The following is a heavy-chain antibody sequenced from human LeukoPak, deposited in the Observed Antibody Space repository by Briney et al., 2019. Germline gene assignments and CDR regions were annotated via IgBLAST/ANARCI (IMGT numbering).Heavy chain of an antibody. CDR1: GGSISSYY. V-gene: IGHV4-4*07. Sequence: SETLSLTCTVSGGSISSYYWSWIRQPAGKGLEWVGRIYTSGSTNYNPSLKSRVTMSVDTSKNQFSLKLSSVTAADTAVYYCARGHRWGYTALLWFDPWGQGTLVTVSS. D-gene: IGHD5-18*01. CDR3: ARGHRWGYTALLWFDP. CDR2: IYTSGST. J-gene: IGHJ5*02.